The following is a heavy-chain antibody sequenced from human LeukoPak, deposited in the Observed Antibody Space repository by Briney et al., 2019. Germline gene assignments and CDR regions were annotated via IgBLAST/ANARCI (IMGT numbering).Heavy chain of an antibody. CDR2: INPNSGGT. D-gene: IGHD6-13*01. J-gene: IGHJ4*02. Sequence: ASVKVSCKASGYTFTGYYMHWVRQAPGQGLEWMGWINPNSGGTNYAQKFQGRVTMTRDTPISTAYMELSRLRSDDTAVYYCARDQGIAAAGTSRYWGQGTLVTVSS. V-gene: IGHV1-2*02. CDR1: GYTFTGYY. CDR3: ARDQGIAAAGTSRY.